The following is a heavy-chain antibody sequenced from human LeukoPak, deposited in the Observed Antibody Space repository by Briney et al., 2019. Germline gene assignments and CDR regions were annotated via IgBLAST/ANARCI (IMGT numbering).Heavy chain of an antibody. CDR2: INHSGST. CDR1: GGSFSGYY. CDR3: ARVLVWFGEFDP. J-gene: IGHJ5*02. Sequence: PSETLSLTCAVYGGSFSGYYWSWIRQPPGKGLEWIGEINHSGSTNYNPSLKSRVTISVDTSKNQFSLKLSSVTAADTAVYYCARVLVWFGEFDPWGQGTLVTVSS. D-gene: IGHD3-10*01. V-gene: IGHV4-34*01.